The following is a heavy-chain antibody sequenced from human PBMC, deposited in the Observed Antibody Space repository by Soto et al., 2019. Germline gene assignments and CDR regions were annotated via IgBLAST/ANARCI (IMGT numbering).Heavy chain of an antibody. Sequence: SETLSLTCAVSSGSISSSNWWSWVRQPPGKGLEWIGEIYHSGSTNYSPSLKSRVTISVDKSKNQFSLKLSSVTAADTAVYYCASSLEYSSSSGEGFDYWGQGTLVTVSS. D-gene: IGHD6-6*01. CDR2: IYHSGST. V-gene: IGHV4-4*02. CDR1: SGSISSSNW. CDR3: ASSLEYSSSSGEGFDY. J-gene: IGHJ4*02.